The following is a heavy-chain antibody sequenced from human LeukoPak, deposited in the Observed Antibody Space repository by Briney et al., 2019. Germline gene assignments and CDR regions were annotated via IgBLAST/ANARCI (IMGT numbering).Heavy chain of an antibody. Sequence: SETLSLTCTVSGGSISSYYWSWIRQPPGKGLELIGFIYYSGSTSYNPSLKGRVTISVDTSKSQFSLKLSSVIAADTAVYYCARRAYSSGFDYIDYWGQGTLVTVSS. V-gene: IGHV4-59*08. CDR1: GGSISSYY. CDR2: IYYSGST. J-gene: IGHJ4*02. D-gene: IGHD6-19*01. CDR3: ARRAYSSGFDYIDY.